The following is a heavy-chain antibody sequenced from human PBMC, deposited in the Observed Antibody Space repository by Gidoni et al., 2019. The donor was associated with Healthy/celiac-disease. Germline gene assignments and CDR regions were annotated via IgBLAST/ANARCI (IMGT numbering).Heavy chain of an antibody. CDR3: ARVTMVRGVINSIDY. J-gene: IGHJ4*02. Sequence: QVQLVQSGAEVTTPGASVKVSCKASGYTFTSYGISWVRQAPGQGLEWMGCISAYNGNTNYAQKLQGRVTMTTDTPTSTADMERRSLRADDTAVYYCARVTMVRGVINSIDYWGQGTLVSVSS. CDR1: GYTFTSYG. V-gene: IGHV1-18*01. CDR2: ISAYNGNT. D-gene: IGHD3-10*01.